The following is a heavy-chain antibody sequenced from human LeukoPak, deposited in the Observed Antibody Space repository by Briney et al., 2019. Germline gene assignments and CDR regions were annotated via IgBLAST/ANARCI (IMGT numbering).Heavy chain of an antibody. J-gene: IGHJ4*02. CDR2: ISGGGGST. V-gene: IGHV3-23*01. D-gene: IGHD3-10*01. CDR3: AKLSITMVRGVIISPFDY. Sequence: GGSLRLSCAASGFTFSSYGMSWVRQAPGKGLEWVSAISGGGGSTYYADSVKGRFTISRDNSKNTLYLQMNSLRAEDTAVYYCAKLSITMVRGVIISPFDYWGQGTLVTVSS. CDR1: GFTFSSYG.